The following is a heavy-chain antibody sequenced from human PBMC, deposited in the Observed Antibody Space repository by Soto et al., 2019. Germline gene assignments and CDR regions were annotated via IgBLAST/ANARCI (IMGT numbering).Heavy chain of an antibody. J-gene: IGHJ3*01. CDR1: GGTFNSYG. CDR2: IIPIFGTP. CDR3: ARDSEMTRIEFGALGV. D-gene: IGHD3-10*01. Sequence: QMHLVQSGAEVKKPGSSVKVSCKVSGGTFNSYGISWVRQAPGQGLEWMGGIIPIFGTPIYAQKFQGRVTISADKSTSTAYMEVTSLRSEDAAVYFCARDSEMTRIEFGALGVWGQGTKVTVS. V-gene: IGHV1-69*06.